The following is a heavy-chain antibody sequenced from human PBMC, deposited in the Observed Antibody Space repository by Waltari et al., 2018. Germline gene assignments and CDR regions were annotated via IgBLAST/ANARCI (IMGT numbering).Heavy chain of an antibody. CDR1: GYTFMDYF. CDR3: APLPGGSGQTFDY. CDR2: IEPEDGET. D-gene: IGHD3-10*01. V-gene: IGHV1-69-2*01. J-gene: IGHJ4*02. Sequence: EVELVQSGAEVKKPGATGKISCKASGYTFMDYFMNWLQQAPGKGLEWMGRIEPEDGETVYSEKFQGRVTITADTSTDTAYMELSSLTSGDTAVYYCAPLPGGSGQTFDYWGQGTLVTVSS.